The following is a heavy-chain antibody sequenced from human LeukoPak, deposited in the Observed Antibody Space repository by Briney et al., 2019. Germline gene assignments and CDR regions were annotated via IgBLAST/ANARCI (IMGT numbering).Heavy chain of an antibody. CDR3: ARVSGYTAMVNAFDI. CDR1: GYTFTSYY. J-gene: IGHJ3*02. D-gene: IGHD5-18*01. Sequence: GASVKVSCKASGYTFTSYYMHWVRQAPGQGLEWMGIINPSGGSTSYAQKFQGRVTMTRDMSTSTVYMELSSLRSEDTAVYYCARVSGYTAMVNAFDIWGQGTMVTVSS. V-gene: IGHV1-46*01. CDR2: INPSGGST.